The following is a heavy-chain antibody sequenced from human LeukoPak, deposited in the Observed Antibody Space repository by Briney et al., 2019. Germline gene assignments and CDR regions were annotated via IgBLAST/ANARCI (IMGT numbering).Heavy chain of an antibody. CDR1: GYSFTNYW. CDR2: NYPAHSDT. D-gene: IGHD1-26*01. J-gene: IGHJ2*01. V-gene: IGHV5-51*01. CDR3: ARHDPPSPREPHWYFGL. Sequence: GESLKISCKGSGYSFTNYWIGWVRQMPGKGLECIRINYPAHSDTRYSPSFQDQVTISADKSIRTAYLQWSSLKASDTAMYYCARHDPPSPREPHWYFGLGCRGTLVTDAS.